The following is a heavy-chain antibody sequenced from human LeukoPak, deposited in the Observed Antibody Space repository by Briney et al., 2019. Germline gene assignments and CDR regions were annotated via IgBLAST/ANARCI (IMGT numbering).Heavy chain of an antibody. CDR3: ARLGSYHDF. CDR2: IHSSGGS. Sequence: SGTLSLTCTVSGASISNYYWSWIRQTPEKGLEWMGHIHSSGGSSYYPSLKSRLTLSIDTSRNQLSLKLPSVTAADTAVYFCARLGSYHDFWGQGALVTVSS. V-gene: IGHV4-4*09. D-gene: IGHD1-26*01. J-gene: IGHJ4*02. CDR1: GASISNYY.